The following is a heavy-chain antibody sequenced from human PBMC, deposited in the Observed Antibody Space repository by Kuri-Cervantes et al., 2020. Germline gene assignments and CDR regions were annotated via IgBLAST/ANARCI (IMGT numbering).Heavy chain of an antibody. D-gene: IGHD3-10*01. J-gene: IGHJ4*02. CDR1: GFTFSSYG. V-gene: IGHV3-23*01. Sequence: GESLKISCAASGFTFSSYGMSWVRQAPGKGLEWVSAISGSGGSTYYADSVKCRFTISRYNSKNTLYLQINSLRAEDTDVYYCARDRGYYGSGNYFDYWGQGTLVTVSS. CDR2: ISGSGGST. CDR3: ARDRGYYGSGNYFDY.